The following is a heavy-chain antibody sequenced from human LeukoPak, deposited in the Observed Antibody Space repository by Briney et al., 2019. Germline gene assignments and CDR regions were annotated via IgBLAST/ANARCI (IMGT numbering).Heavy chain of an antibody. V-gene: IGHV3-30*02. CDR2: IRYDGSEG. CDR3: AKVGYGWYEVGY. CDR1: GFTFSTYG. Sequence: PGGSLRLSCAASGFTFSTYGMHWVRQAPGKGLDWVAFIRYDGSEGYYADSVKDRFTVSRDNSKNRMYLQMNSLRAEDTAIYYCAKVGYGWYEVGYWGQGTLVTVSS. J-gene: IGHJ4*02. D-gene: IGHD6-19*01.